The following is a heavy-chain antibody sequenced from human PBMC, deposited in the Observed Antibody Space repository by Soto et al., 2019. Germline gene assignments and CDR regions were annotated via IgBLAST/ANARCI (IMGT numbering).Heavy chain of an antibody. D-gene: IGHD2-8*02. V-gene: IGHV1-69*13. CDR2: IIPIFGTA. CDR1: GGTFSSYA. Sequence: SVKVSCKASGGTFSSYAISWVRQAPGQGLEWMGGIIPIFGTANYAQKFQGRVTITADESTSTAYMEPSSLRSEDTAVYYCASTEKFYGSAHYYYGMDVWGQGTTVTVSS. CDR3: ASTEKFYGSAHYYYGMDV. J-gene: IGHJ6*02.